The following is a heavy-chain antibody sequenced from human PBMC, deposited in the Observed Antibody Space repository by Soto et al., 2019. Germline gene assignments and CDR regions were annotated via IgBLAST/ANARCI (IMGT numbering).Heavy chain of an antibody. V-gene: IGHV3-9*01. J-gene: IGHJ6*02. CDR1: GFTFDDYA. Sequence: EVQLVESGGGLVQPGRSLRLSCAASGFTFDDYAMHWVRQAPGKGLEWVSGISWNSGSIGYADSVKGRFTISRDNSKNSLYLQMNSLRAEDTALYYCAKDSVVRGVTLRGYYGMDVWCQGTTVTVSS. D-gene: IGHD3-10*02. CDR2: ISWNSGSI. CDR3: AKDSVVRGVTLRGYYGMDV.